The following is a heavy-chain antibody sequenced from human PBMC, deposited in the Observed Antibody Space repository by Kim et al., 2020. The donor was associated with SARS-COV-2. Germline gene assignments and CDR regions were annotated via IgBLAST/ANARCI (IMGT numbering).Heavy chain of an antibody. J-gene: IGHJ4*01. Sequence: GGSLRLSCAASGFTFSSYGMHWVRQAPGKGLEWVAVISYDGSNKYYADSVKGRFTISRDNSKNTLYLQMNSLRAEDTAVYYCAKDLSPYEFWGEFDYWG. D-gene: IGHD3-3*01. CDR3: AKDLSPYEFWGEFDY. CDR2: ISYDGSNK. V-gene: IGHV3-30*18. CDR1: GFTFSSYG.